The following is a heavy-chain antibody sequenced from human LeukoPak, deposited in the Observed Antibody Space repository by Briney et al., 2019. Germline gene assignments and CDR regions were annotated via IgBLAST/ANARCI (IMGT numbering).Heavy chain of an antibody. CDR2: ISGSGGST. D-gene: IGHD2-15*01. V-gene: IGHV3-23*01. CDR3: ARQLGYCSDGSCYFDY. Sequence: QTGGSLRLSCAASGFTVSSYAMSWVRQAPGKGLEWVSAISGSGGSTYYADSVKGRFTISRDNSKNTLYLQMNSLRAEDTAIYHCARQLGYCSDGSCYFDYWGQGTLVPVSS. CDR1: GFTVSSYA. J-gene: IGHJ4*02.